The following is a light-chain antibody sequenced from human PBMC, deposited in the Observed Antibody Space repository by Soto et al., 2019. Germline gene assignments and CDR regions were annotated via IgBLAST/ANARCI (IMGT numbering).Light chain of an antibody. J-gene: IGLJ1*01. V-gene: IGLV2-14*03. CDR2: AVS. CDR3: ISYNARQYYL. Sequence: QGVLTQPASLSVSPGQSITISCSGTSSDIGSYDHVAWYQQLPGKSPKLIIYAVSDRPSGVSDRFSGSKSGISASLTISGLQTEDEADYYCISYNARQYYLSGTGTKV. CDR1: SSDIGSYDH.